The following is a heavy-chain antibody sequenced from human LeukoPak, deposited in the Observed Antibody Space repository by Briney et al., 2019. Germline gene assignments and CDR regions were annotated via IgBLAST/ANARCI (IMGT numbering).Heavy chain of an antibody. CDR1: GFTFSTYA. CDR2: ISGSAAST. V-gene: IGHV3-23*01. D-gene: IGHD1-26*01. J-gene: IGHJ4*02. CDR3: AKALSGTYYFDY. Sequence: GGSLRLSCVASGFTFSTYAMSWVRQAPGKGLEWVSVISGSAASTYYADSVKGRFAISRDNSRNTLCVEMNSLRAEDTAVYYCAKALSGTYYFDYWGQGALVTVSS.